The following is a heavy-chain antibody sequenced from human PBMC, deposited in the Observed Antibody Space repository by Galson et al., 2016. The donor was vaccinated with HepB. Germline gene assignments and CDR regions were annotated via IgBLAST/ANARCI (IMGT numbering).Heavy chain of an antibody. V-gene: IGHV3-48*01. CDR1: GFTFSSYS. CDR3: ARGAQPLFLEWLPPFDF. Sequence: SLRLSCAASGFTFSSYSMNWVRQSPGRGLEWVSYISSSSNTIHYAASVKGRFTISRDNAKKSVYLQMNGLRGEDTALYYCARGAQPLFLEWLPPFDFWGQGIRVTVSS. J-gene: IGHJ4*02. D-gene: IGHD3-3*01. CDR2: ISSSSNTI.